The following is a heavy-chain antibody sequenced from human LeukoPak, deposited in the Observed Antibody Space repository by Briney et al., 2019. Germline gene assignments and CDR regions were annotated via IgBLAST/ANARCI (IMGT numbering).Heavy chain of an antibody. V-gene: IGHV2-70*04. J-gene: IGHJ4*02. CDR1: GFSLSTTKMR. CDR2: IDWDDDK. D-gene: IGHD6-19*01. CDR3: ARSIAVAGYYFDY. Sequence: SGPALVKPTQTLTLTCTFSGFSLSTTKMRVSWIRQPPGKALEWLARIDWDDDKFYSTSLETRLTISKDTSKTQVVLTMTNMDPVDTATYYCARSIAVAGYYFDYWGQGTLVTVSS.